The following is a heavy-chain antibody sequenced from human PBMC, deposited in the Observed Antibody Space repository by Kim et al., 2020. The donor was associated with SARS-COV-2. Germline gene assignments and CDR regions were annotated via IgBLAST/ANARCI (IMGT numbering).Heavy chain of an antibody. CDR3: ASYRYCGGDCYQYYFDY. CDR2: IIPILGIA. V-gene: IGHV1-69*02. J-gene: IGHJ4*02. CDR1: GGTFSSYT. Sequence: SVKVSCKASGGTFSSYTISWVRQAPGQGLEWMGRIIPILGIANYAQKFQGRVTITADKSTSTAYMELSSLRSEDTAVYYCASYRYCGGDCYQYYFDYWGQGTLVTVSS. D-gene: IGHD2-21*02.